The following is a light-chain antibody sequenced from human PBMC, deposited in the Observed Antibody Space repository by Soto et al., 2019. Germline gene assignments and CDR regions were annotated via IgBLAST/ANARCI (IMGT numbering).Light chain of an antibody. CDR2: GNT. CDR3: QSYDSSLSGCV. V-gene: IGLV1-40*01. J-gene: IGLJ1*01. Sequence: QSVLTQPPSVSGAPGQRVTISCTGNSFNIGADYDVHWYQQLPGTAPKLLIYGNTNRLSGVPDRFSGSKSGTSASLAITGLQAEDEADYYCQSYDSSLSGCVFGTGTKVTVL. CDR1: SFNIGADYD.